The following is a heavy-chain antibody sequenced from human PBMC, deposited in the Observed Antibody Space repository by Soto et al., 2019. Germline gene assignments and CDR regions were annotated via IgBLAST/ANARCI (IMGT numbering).Heavy chain of an antibody. CDR1: GGSIRRGGYA. V-gene: IGHV4-30-2*01. D-gene: IGHD2-8*01. Sequence: PSETLSITCAVSGGSIRRGGYAWSWIRQPPGKGLEWIGYIYHSGSTYYNPSLKSRVTISVDKSKDHVSLKVNSVTAADTAVYYCIRNGHYCLEYWGQGTLVTVSS. CDR2: IYHSGST. J-gene: IGHJ4*01. CDR3: IRNGHYCLEY.